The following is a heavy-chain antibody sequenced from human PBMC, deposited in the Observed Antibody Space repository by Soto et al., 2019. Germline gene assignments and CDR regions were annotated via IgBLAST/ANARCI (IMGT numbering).Heavy chain of an antibody. CDR3: AKGRYYYDSSGSYYFDY. CDR1: GFTFSSYG. CDR2: IWYDGSNK. V-gene: IGHV3-33*06. Sequence: GGSLRLSCAASGFTFSSYGMHWVRQAPGKGLEWVAVIWYDGSNKYYADSVKGRFTISRDNSKNTLYLQMNSLRAEDTAVYYCAKGRYYYDSSGSYYFDYWGQGTLVTVSS. J-gene: IGHJ4*02. D-gene: IGHD3-22*01.